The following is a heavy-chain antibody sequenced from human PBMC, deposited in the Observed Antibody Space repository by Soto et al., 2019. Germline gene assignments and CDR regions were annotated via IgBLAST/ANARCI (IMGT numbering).Heavy chain of an antibody. D-gene: IGHD3-16*01. CDR3: ASGRRGGSDS. CDR1: GYTFPSYD. J-gene: IGHJ4*02. V-gene: IGHV1-8*01. CDR2: MNPNSGNT. Sequence: QVQLVQSGAEVKNPGASVKVSCKASGYTFPSYDLNWVRQATGQGLEWMGWMNPNSGNTGYAQTFQGRVTMNGHISLSTAYLELSSLRSAATAVCYCASGRRGGSDSRGQGTLVTVSS.